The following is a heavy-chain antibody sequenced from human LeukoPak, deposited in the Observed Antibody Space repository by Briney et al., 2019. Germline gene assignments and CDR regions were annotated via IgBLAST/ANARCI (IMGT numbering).Heavy chain of an antibody. Sequence: GASVKVSCKASGYTFTSYYMHWVRQAPGQGLEWMGIINPSGGRTSYAQTFQGRVTMHRDTSTGTVYMELSSLRSEDTAVYYCAKYCSSTSCYTGWFDPWGQGTLVTVSS. V-gene: IGHV1-46*01. J-gene: IGHJ5*02. CDR3: AKYCSSTSCYTGWFDP. CDR2: INPSGGRT. D-gene: IGHD2-2*02. CDR1: GYTFTSYY.